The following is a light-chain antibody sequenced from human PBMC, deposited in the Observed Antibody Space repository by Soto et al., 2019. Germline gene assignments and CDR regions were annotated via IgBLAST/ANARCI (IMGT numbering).Light chain of an antibody. Sequence: QSVLTQPSSASGTPGQRVTISCSGGSSNIGGNTAHWYQQFQGTAPKLLIYNSNHRPSGVPDRFSGSKSGTSASLAISGLQSEDEAMYYCAAWDDSLSGPVFGEGTKLTVL. J-gene: IGLJ2*01. CDR1: SSNIGGNT. CDR3: AAWDDSLSGPV. CDR2: NSN. V-gene: IGLV1-44*01.